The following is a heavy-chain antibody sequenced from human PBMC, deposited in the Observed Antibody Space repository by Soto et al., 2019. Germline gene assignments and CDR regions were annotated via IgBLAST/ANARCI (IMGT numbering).Heavy chain of an antibody. CDR1: GFTFDDNA. V-gene: IGHV3-9*01. CDR3: AISQGRGGRTTFIY. Sequence: GGSLRLSCAVSGFTFDDNAMHWVRQAPEKSLEWVSGINWKSDIGYADSVKGRFTISRYNAENSLYLQMNSLRAEDTALYYCAISQGRGGRTTFIYWGQGTQVTVSS. J-gene: IGHJ4*02. D-gene: IGHD3-16*01. CDR2: INWKSDI.